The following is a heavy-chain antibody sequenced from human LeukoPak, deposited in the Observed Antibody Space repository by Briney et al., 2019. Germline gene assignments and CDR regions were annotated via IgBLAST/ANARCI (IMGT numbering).Heavy chain of an antibody. CDR2: INHSGST. J-gene: IGHJ4*02. V-gene: IGHV4-34*01. D-gene: IGHD2-2*01. Sequence: SETLSLTCAVYGGSFSGYYWSWIRQPPGKGLEWIGEINHSGSTNYNPSLKSRVTISVDTSKNQFSLKLSSVTAADTALYYCAREKRYCSSTSCYGPGFDYWGQGTLVTVSS. CDR1: GGSFSGYY. CDR3: AREKRYCSSTSCYGPGFDY.